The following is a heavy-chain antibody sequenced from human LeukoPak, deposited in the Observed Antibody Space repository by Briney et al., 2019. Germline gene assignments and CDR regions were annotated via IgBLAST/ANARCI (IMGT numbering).Heavy chain of an antibody. J-gene: IGHJ4*02. CDR3: ARDGSLPDY. CDR2: INSDETGT. V-gene: IGHV3-74*01. CDR1: GFSFSNYW. Sequence: GGSLRLSCAASGFSFSNYWMHWVRQAPGEGLVWVARINSDETGTSYADSVKGRFTISRDNAKNTLYLQMNSLRAEDTAVCYCARDGSLPDYWGQGTLVTVSS.